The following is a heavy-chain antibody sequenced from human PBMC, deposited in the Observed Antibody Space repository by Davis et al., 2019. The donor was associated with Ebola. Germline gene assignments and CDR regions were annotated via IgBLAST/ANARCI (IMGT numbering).Heavy chain of an antibody. J-gene: IGHJ6*02. D-gene: IGHD2-15*01. CDR1: GGSISSSNW. CDR3: ARGDGDVVVVAATHVSYYYYGMDV. Sequence: SETLSLTCAVSGGSISSSNWWSWVRQPPGKGLEWIGEIYHSGSTNYNPSLKSRVTISVDTSKNQFSLKLSSVTAADTAVYYCARGDGDVVVVAATHVSYYYYGMDVWGQGTTVTVSS. V-gene: IGHV4-4*02. CDR2: IYHSGST.